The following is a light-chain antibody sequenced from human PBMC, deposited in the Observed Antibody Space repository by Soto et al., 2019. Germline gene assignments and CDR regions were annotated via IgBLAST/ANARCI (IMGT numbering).Light chain of an antibody. V-gene: IGKV3D-7*01. CDR2: GAS. J-gene: IGKJ5*01. CDR1: QSISSSY. Sequence: EVVLTQSPATLSLSPGEGATLSCRASQSISSSYLSWYQQKPGQAPRLLIYGASTRATGIPARFSGSGRGSGTDFTLTISSLQPEDFAVYYCLQDYNLPITFGLGTRLEIK. CDR3: LQDYNLPIT.